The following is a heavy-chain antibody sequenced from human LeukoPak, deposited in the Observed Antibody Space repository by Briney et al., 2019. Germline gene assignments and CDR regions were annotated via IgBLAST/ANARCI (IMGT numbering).Heavy chain of an antibody. CDR2: IYYSGST. Sequence: PSETLSLTCTVSGGSISSYYWSWIRQPPGKGLEWIGYIYYSGSTNYNPSLKSRVTISVDTSKNQFSLKLSSVTAADTAVYYCARGGAYDFWSGYSAAWYAFDIWGQGTMVSVSS. V-gene: IGHV4-59*01. J-gene: IGHJ3*02. CDR1: GGSISSYY. D-gene: IGHD3-3*01. CDR3: ARGGAYDFWSGYSAAWYAFDI.